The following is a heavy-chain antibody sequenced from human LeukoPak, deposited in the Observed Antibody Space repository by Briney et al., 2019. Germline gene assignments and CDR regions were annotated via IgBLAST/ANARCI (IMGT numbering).Heavy chain of an antibody. CDR1: GYSISSGYY. D-gene: IGHD5-24*01. CDR3: ATLMATIDY. Sequence: SETLSLTCAVSGYSISSGYYWGWIQQPPGKGLEWIGSIYHSGSTYYNPSLKSRVTISVDTSKNQFSLKLSSVTAADTAVYYCATLMATIDYWGQGTLVTVSS. CDR2: IYHSGST. J-gene: IGHJ4*02. V-gene: IGHV4-38-2*01.